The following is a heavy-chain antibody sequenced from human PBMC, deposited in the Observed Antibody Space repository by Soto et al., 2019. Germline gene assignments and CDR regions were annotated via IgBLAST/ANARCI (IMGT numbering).Heavy chain of an antibody. Sequence: GGSLRLSCAASGFTFSSYAMSWVRQAPGKGLEWVSAISGSGGSTYYADSVKGRFTISRDNSKNTLYLQMNSLRAEDTAVYYCATTPSRLGELSHTRNFDYWGQGTLVTVSS. CDR3: ATTPSRLGELSHTRNFDY. V-gene: IGHV3-23*01. J-gene: IGHJ4*02. CDR2: ISGSGGST. D-gene: IGHD3-16*02. CDR1: GFTFSSYA.